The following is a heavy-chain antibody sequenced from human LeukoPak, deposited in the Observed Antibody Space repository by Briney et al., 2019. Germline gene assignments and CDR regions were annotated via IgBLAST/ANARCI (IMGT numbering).Heavy chain of an antibody. CDR3: ARTRDGYNTNWFDP. D-gene: IGHD5-24*01. Sequence: GGSLRLSCAASGFTFSSYSMIWVRQAPGKGLEWVSSISSSSSYIYYADSVKGRFTISRDNAKNSLYLQMDSLRAEDTAVYYCARTRDGYNTNWFDPWGQGTLVTVSS. V-gene: IGHV3-21*01. J-gene: IGHJ5*02. CDR1: GFTFSSYS. CDR2: ISSSSSYI.